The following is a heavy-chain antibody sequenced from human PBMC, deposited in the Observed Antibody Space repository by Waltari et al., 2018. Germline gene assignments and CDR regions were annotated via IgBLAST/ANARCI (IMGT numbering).Heavy chain of an antibody. CDR3: ARDGGIAIRPGRGSTFDS. Sequence: QVELVQSGAEVKKPGSSVKVSCKASGGTFGSYGTRRVRKGPGQGPEWMGRIIPFNGITNYAQKFQGRVTISADKSTNTAYMEVRSLRSEDTAVFYCARDGGIAIRPGRGSTFDSWGQGTRVTVSS. D-gene: IGHD3-16*01. CDR1: GGTFGSYG. CDR2: IIPFNGIT. V-gene: IGHV1-69*04. J-gene: IGHJ4*02.